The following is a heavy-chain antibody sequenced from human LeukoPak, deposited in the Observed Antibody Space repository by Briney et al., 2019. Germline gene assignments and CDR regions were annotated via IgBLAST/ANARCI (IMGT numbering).Heavy chain of an antibody. CDR1: GLTFSNAW. D-gene: IGHD2-8*01. CDR2: IQSKADGGTT. J-gene: IGHJ6*03. CDR3: TTDSSNGLCYYCYYYMDV. V-gene: IGHV3-15*01. Sequence: GGSLRLSCAASGLTFSNAWMSWVRQAPGKGLEWVGRIQSKADGGTTDYATFVEGRFTISRDDSKNTLSLQMNSLKAEDTAVYYCTTDSSNGLCYYCYYYMDVWGKGTTVTVSS.